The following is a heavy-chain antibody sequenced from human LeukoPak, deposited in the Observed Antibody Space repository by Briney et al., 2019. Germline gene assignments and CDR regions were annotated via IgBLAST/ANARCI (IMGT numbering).Heavy chain of an antibody. CDR3: AKCRYYDYVWGSYPDC. J-gene: IGHJ4*02. D-gene: IGHD3-16*02. CDR1: EFTFSSYA. CDR2: ISGSGGST. Sequence: PGGSLRLSCAASEFTFSSYAMSWVRQAPGKGLEWVSAISGSGGSTYYADSVKGRFTISRDNSKNTLYLQMNSLRAEDTAVYYCAKCRYYDYVWGSYPDCWGQGTLVTVSS. V-gene: IGHV3-23*01.